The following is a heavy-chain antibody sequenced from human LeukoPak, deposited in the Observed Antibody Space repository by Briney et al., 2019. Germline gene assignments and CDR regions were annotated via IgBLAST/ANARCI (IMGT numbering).Heavy chain of an antibody. V-gene: IGHV3-13*01. D-gene: IGHD1-1*01. CDR1: GFTFSSYA. CDR3: ARGPTHLYYGMDV. CDR2: IGVAGDT. Sequence: GGSLRLSCAASGFTFSSYAMHWVRQSTGGGLEWVSTIGVAGDTYYSASVKGRFTISRDNARNSLFLQMFSLKAEDTAVYYCARGPTHLYYGMDVWGPGTTVTVSS. J-gene: IGHJ6*02.